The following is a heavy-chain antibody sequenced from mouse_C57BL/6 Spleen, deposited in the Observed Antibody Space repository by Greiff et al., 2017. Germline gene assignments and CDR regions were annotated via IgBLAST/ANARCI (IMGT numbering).Heavy chain of an antibody. J-gene: IGHJ2*01. Sequence: VQLQQSGPELVKPGASVKISCKASGYTFTDYYMNWVKQSHGKSLEWIGDINPNNGGTSYNQKFKGKATLTVDKSSSTAYMERRSLTSEDSAVYYCARKEAIYYDYDGGYWGQGTTLTVSS. CDR3: ARKEAIYYDYDGGY. V-gene: IGHV1-26*01. CDR1: GYTFTDYY. CDR2: INPNNGGT. D-gene: IGHD2-4*01.